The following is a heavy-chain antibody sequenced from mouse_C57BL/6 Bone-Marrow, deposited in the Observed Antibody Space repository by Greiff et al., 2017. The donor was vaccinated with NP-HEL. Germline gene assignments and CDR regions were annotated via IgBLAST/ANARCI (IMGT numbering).Heavy chain of an antibody. J-gene: IGHJ2*01. CDR2: INPYNGGT. CDR1: GYTFTDYY. CDR3: ARGGITTVVATQRFFDY. Sequence: EVQLQQSGPVLVKPGASVKMSCKASGYTFTDYYMNWVKQSHGKSLEWIGVINPYNGGTSYNQKFKGKATLTVDKSSSTAYMELNSLTSEDSAVYYCARGGITTVVATQRFFDYWGQGTTLTVSS. V-gene: IGHV1-19*01. D-gene: IGHD1-1*01.